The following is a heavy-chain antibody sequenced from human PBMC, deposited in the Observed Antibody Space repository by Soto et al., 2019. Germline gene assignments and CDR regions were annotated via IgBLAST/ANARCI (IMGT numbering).Heavy chain of an antibody. Sequence: EVQLVESGGVLVQPGGSLRLSCAASGFTFSSYWMHWVRQAPGKGLVWVSRIYTDGSRTNYADSVKGRFTISRDNAKNTLYLQINSLRAEDTAVYYCARGLMHLYGMDVWGQGTTVTVSS. V-gene: IGHV3-74*01. D-gene: IGHD3-16*01. CDR3: ARGLMHLYGMDV. CDR1: GFTFSSYW. J-gene: IGHJ6*02. CDR2: IYTDGSRT.